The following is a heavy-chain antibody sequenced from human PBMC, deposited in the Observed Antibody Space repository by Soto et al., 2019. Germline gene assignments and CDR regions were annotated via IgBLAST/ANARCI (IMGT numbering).Heavy chain of an antibody. CDR2: ISYDGSNK. CDR1: GFTFSSYG. CDR3: AKGSLAGSSNWFDP. J-gene: IGHJ5*02. V-gene: IGHV3-30*18. Sequence: PGGSLRLSCAASGFTFSSYGMHWVRQAPGKGLEWVAVISYDGSNKYYADSVKGRFTIHRDNSKNTLYLQMNSLRAEDTAVYYCAKGSLAGSSNWFDPWGQGTLVTVSS. D-gene: IGHD5-12*01.